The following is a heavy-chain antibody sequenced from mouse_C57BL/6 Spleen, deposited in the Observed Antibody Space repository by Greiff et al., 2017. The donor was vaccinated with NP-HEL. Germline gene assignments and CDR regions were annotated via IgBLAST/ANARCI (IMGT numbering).Heavy chain of an antibody. CDR1: GFTFSDYY. J-gene: IGHJ3*01. CDR2: INYDGSST. CDR3: ARERPGFAY. Sequence: EVHLVESEGGLVQPGSSMKLSCTASGFTFSDYYMAWVRQVPEKGLEWVANINYDGSSTYYLDSLKSRFILSRDNAKNILYLQMSSLKSEDTATYYCARERPGFAYWGQGTLVTVSA. V-gene: IGHV5-16*01.